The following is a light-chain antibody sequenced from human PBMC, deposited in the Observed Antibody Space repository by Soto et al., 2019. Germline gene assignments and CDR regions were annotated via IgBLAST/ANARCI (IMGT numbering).Light chain of an antibody. Sequence: QSALTQPPSASGSPGQSVTISCTGTSSDVGGYKYVSWYQQHPGEAPKLIIYEVTKRPSGVPDRFSGSKSGNTASLTVSGLQAEEEADYYCSSYAGSNIFIFGGGTKLTVL. CDR1: SSDVGGYKY. CDR2: EVT. J-gene: IGLJ2*01. V-gene: IGLV2-8*01. CDR3: SSYAGSNIFI.